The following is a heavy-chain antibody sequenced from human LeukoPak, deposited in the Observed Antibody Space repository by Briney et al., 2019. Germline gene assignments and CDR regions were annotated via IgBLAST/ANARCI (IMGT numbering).Heavy chain of an antibody. CDR2: INPSSGST. J-gene: IGHJ1*01. CDR3: ARPGSPAAGASDFHH. D-gene: IGHD6-13*01. V-gene: IGHV1-46*01. Sequence: GASVKVSCKTSEYPFTSYYIHWVRQAPGQGLEWMGLINPSSGSTSSAQKFLGRVTMTRDTSTSTVHMDLSSLRSEDMAVYYCARPGSPAAGASDFHHWGQGTLVTVSS. CDR1: EYPFTSYY.